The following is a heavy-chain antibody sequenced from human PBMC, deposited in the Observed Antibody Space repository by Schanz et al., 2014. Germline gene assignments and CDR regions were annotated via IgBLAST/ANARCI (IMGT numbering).Heavy chain of an antibody. D-gene: IGHD5-18*01. CDR2: ITAYNGDT. J-gene: IGHJ3*02. Sequence: QVQLVQSGAEVKKPGASVKVSCKASGYTFTSHGISWVRQAPGQGLEWMGWITAYNGDTNYALKLQGRVTMTTDTSTGTAYMELRSLRSDDTALYYCTRGGYSYALSAFDIWGQGTMGTDSS. CDR3: TRGGYSYALSAFDI. CDR1: GYTFTSHG. V-gene: IGHV1-18*01.